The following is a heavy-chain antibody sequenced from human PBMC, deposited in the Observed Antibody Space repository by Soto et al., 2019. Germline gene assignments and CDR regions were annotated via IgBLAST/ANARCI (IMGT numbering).Heavy chain of an antibody. CDR1: GFTFSSYS. Sequence: PGGSLRLSCAASGFTFSSYSMNWVRQAPGKGLEWVSAISSSSSYIYYADSVKGRFTISRDNAKNTLYLQMNSLRAEDTAVYYCAKIPIAYYDSSDYPYYYYGMDVWGQGTTVTASS. D-gene: IGHD3-22*01. CDR2: ISSSSSYI. CDR3: AKIPIAYYDSSDYPYYYYGMDV. J-gene: IGHJ6*02. V-gene: IGHV3-21*04.